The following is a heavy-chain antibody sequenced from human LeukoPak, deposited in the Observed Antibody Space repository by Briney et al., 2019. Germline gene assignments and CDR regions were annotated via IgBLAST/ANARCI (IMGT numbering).Heavy chain of an antibody. J-gene: IGHJ4*02. Sequence: PSETLSLTCTVSGGSISSYYWNWIRQHPGKGLEWLGCIYYSGSTYYNPSLKSRVTISVDTSKNQFSLRLSSVTAADTAVYYCARDYYVGNPAYYFDYWGQGTLVTVSS. CDR1: GGSISSYY. CDR2: IYYSGST. D-gene: IGHD4-23*01. CDR3: ARDYYVGNPAYYFDY. V-gene: IGHV4-59*12.